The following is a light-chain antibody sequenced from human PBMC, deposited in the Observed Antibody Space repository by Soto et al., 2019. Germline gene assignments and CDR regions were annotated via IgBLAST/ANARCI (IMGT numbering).Light chain of an antibody. V-gene: IGKV3-15*01. Sequence: EKVMTQSPATLSVSPGERATLSCRASQSIRSNLAWYQQKPGQAPRLLISGASARATGIPARFSGSGSGTEFTLTISSLQSEDFAVYYCQQYNNWITFGGGTKVDIK. CDR1: QSIRSN. CDR3: QQYNNWIT. J-gene: IGKJ4*01. CDR2: GAS.